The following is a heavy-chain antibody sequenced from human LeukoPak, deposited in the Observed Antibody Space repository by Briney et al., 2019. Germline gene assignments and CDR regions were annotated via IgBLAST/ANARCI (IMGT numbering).Heavy chain of an antibody. CDR3: ATRSRAGYYYGMDV. V-gene: IGHV4-34*01. CDR2: INHSGST. J-gene: IGHJ6*02. Sequence: PSETLSLTCAVYGGSFSGYYWSRIRQPPGKGLEWIGEINHSGSTNYNPSLKSRVTISVDTSKNQFSLKLSSVTAADTAMYYCATRSRAGYYYGMDVWGQGTTVTVSS. CDR1: GGSFSGYY.